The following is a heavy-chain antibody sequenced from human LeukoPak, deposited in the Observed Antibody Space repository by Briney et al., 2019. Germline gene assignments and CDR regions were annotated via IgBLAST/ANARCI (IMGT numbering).Heavy chain of an antibody. D-gene: IGHD3-10*01. CDR1: GYSISSGYY. CDR3: ARDGGAYYYGSGSYDTKIFFEIPFDP. Sequence: SETLSLTCAVSGYSISSGYYWGWIRQPPGKGLEWIGSIYHSGSTYYNPSLKSRVTISVDTSKNQFSLKLSSVTAADTAVCYCARDGGAYYYGSGSYDTKIFFEIPFDPWGQGTLVTVSS. J-gene: IGHJ5*02. V-gene: IGHV4-38-2*02. CDR2: IYHSGST.